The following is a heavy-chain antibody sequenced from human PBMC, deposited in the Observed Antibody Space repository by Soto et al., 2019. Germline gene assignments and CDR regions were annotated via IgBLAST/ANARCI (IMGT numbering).Heavy chain of an antibody. CDR3: TRHVDCSGGSCYSGYYYYMGV. D-gene: IGHD2-15*01. J-gene: IGHJ6*03. Sequence: EVQLVESGGGLVQPGGSLKLSCAASGFTFSDSAMHWVRQASGKGLEWVGRIRSKPNTDATAYAASVKGRFTISRDDSKSRAYRQMNSLKTEDTAVYYCTRHVDCSGGSCYSGYYYYMGVWGKGTTVTVSS. V-gene: IGHV3-73*01. CDR1: GFTFSDSA. CDR2: IRSKPNTDAT.